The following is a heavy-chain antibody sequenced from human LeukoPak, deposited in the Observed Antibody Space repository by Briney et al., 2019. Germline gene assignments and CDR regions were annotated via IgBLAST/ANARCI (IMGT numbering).Heavy chain of an antibody. CDR1: GFTFSSYW. CDR2: ISSDVSST. J-gene: IGHJ5*02. Sequence: GRSLRLSCAASGFTFSSYWMHWVRQAPGKGLVWVSRISSDVSSTTYADSVKGRFTISRDNAKNTLYLQMNSLRAEDTAVYYCARSDWFDPWGQGTLVTVSS. CDR3: ARSDWFDP. V-gene: IGHV3-74*01.